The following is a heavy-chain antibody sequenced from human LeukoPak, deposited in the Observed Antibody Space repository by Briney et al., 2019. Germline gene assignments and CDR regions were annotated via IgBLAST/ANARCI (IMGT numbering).Heavy chain of an antibody. D-gene: IGHD3-22*01. Sequence: PGGSLRLSCAASGFTVSSNYMSWVRQAPGKGLEWVSVIYSGGSTYYADSVKGRFTISRDNSKNTLYLQMNSLRAEDTAVYYCARIRAYYYDSSGYSEYFQHWGQGTLVTVSS. J-gene: IGHJ1*01. CDR2: IYSGGST. CDR3: ARIRAYYYDSSGYSEYFQH. CDR1: GFTVSSNY. V-gene: IGHV3-66*01.